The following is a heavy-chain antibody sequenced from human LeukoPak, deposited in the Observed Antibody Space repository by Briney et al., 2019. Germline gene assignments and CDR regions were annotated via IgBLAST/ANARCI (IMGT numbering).Heavy chain of an antibody. D-gene: IGHD2-2*01. CDR2: TYYRSKWYN. V-gene: IGHV6-1*01. J-gene: IGHJ4*02. Sequence: SQTLSLTCVISGDSVSSNSGAWNWIRQSPSRGLEWLGRTYYRSKWYNEYALSVKSRITINPDTTKNQFSLQLSSVTPEDTAVYYCVREGVEAPAAMGFDYWGQGTLVTVSS. CDR1: GDSVSSNSGA. CDR3: VREGVEAPAAMGFDY.